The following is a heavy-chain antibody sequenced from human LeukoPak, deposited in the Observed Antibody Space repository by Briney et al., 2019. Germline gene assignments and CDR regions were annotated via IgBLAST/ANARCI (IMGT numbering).Heavy chain of an antibody. CDR1: GFTFSNYW. D-gene: IGHD6-25*01. CDR3: ARGRGIAASYFDY. CDR2: INQDGSEK. J-gene: IGHJ4*02. Sequence: GRSLRLSCAASGFTFSNYWMTWVRQAPGKGLEWVANINQDGSEKYSVDTVKGRFTISRDNAKNSLYLQMNSLRAGDTAVYHCARGRGIAASYFDYWGQGTLVTVSS. V-gene: IGHV3-7*01.